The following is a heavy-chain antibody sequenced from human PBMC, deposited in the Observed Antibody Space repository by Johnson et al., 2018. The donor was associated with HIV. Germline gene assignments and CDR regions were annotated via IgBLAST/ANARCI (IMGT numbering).Heavy chain of an antibody. CDR2: IRYDGSNK. Sequence: QVQLVESGGGVVQPGGSLRLYCAASGFTFSSYGMHWVRQAPGKGLEWVAFIRYDGSNKYYADSVKGRFTIYRDNSWNTLYLQMNNLTTEDTAVYYCAKSVVVVLVGDNDDAFDIWGQGTMVTVSS. CDR1: GFTFSSYG. J-gene: IGHJ3*02. D-gene: IGHD2-21*01. V-gene: IGHV3-30*02. CDR3: AKSVVVVLVGDNDDAFDI.